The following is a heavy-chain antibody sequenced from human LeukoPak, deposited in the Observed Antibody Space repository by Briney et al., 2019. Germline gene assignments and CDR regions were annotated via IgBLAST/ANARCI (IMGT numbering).Heavy chain of an antibody. D-gene: IGHD1-26*01. CDR1: GGSISSYY. CDR3: ARVGEGAAKD. J-gene: IGHJ4*02. CDR2: IYYSGST. Sequence: PSETLSLTCTVSGGSISSYYWSWIRQPPGKGLEWIGYIYYSGSTNYNPSLKSRVTISVDTSKNQFSLKLSSVTAADTAVYYCARVGEGAAKDWGQGTLVTVSS. V-gene: IGHV4-59*01.